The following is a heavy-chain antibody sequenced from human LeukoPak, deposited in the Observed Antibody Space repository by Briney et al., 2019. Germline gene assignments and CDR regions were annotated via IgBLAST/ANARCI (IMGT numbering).Heavy chain of an antibody. CDR3: ARDLNDYGGNFRYNWFDP. CDR1: GYTFTSYY. CDR2: INPSGGST. V-gene: IGHV1-46*01. D-gene: IGHD4-23*01. Sequence: GASVKVSCKASGYTFTSYYMHWVRQAHGQGLEWMGIINPSGGSTSYAQKFQGRVTMTRDTSTSTVYMELSSLRSEDKAVYYCARDLNDYGGNFRYNWFDPWGQGTLVTVSS. J-gene: IGHJ5*02.